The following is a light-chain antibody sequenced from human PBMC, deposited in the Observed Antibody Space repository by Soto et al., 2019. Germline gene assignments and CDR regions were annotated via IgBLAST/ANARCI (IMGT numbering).Light chain of an antibody. CDR2: DAS. V-gene: IGKV1-33*01. Sequence: DIQMTQSPSSLSASIGDRVTITCQASQDIINYLHWYQQKPGKAPKLLIYDASNLETGVPSRFSGSGSGTDFTFTISSLQPGDFGTYYCQQCYMGWTFGQGTKVDIK. CDR3: QQCYMGWT. CDR1: QDIINY. J-gene: IGKJ1*01.